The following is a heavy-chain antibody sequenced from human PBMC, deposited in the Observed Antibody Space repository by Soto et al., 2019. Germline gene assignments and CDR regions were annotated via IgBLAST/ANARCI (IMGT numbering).Heavy chain of an antibody. CDR2: IYHSGST. Sequence: PSETLSLTCAVSGGSISSSNWWSWVRQPPGKGLEWIGEIYHSGSTNYNPSLKSRVTISVDKSKNQFSLKLSSVTAADTAVYYCARLIVLMVYAIPSSWFDPWGQGTLVTVSS. V-gene: IGHV4-4*02. J-gene: IGHJ5*02. CDR3: ARLIVLMVYAIPSSWFDP. CDR1: GGSISSSNW. D-gene: IGHD2-8*01.